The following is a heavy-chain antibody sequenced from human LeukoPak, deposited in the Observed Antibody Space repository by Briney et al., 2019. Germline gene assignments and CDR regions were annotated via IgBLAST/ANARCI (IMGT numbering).Heavy chain of an antibody. CDR2: ISVYNGNT. CDR1: GYTFSNYG. J-gene: IGHJ2*01. V-gene: IGHV1-18*01. Sequence: ASVKVPCKASGYTFSNYGIVWVRQAPGQGLEWMGWISVYNGNTNYAQRFQGRVTMTTDTPTTTAYMELRSLRSDDSAVYYCARGWLQPYWYFDLWGRGTLVAVSS. CDR3: ARGWLQPYWYFDL. D-gene: IGHD5-24*01.